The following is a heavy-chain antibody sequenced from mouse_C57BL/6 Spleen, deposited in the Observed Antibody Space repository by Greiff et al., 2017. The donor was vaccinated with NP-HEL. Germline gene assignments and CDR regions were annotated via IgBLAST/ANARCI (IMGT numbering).Heavy chain of an antibody. CDR1: GYTFTDYY. CDR3: ARWGYGSSWYFDV. V-gene: IGHV1-26*01. Sequence: EVQLQQSGPELVKPGASVKISCKASGYTFTDYYMNWVKQSHGKSLEWIGDINPNNGGTSYNQKFKGKATLTVDKSSSTAYMELSSLTSEDSAVYYCARWGYGSSWYFDVWGTGTTVTVSS. CDR2: INPNNGGT. D-gene: IGHD1-1*01. J-gene: IGHJ1*03.